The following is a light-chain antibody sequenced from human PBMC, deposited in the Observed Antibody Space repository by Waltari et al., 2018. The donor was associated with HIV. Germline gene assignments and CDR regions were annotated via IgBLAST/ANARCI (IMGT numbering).Light chain of an antibody. CDR1: SSDVGGYNY. CDR3: SSYTSSSTRV. Sequence: SALTQPASVSGSPGQSITISCTGTSSDVGGYNYVSWYQQHPGKAPKLMSYEVSNLPAGVSNRFSGSKSGNTASLTISGLQAEDEADYYCSSYTSSSTRVFGGGTNLTVL. J-gene: IGLJ3*02. CDR2: EVS. V-gene: IGLV2-14*01.